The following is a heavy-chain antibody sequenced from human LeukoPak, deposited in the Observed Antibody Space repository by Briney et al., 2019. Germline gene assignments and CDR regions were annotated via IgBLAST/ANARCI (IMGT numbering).Heavy chain of an antibody. CDR2: INSDGRST. J-gene: IGHJ3*02. CDR3: ARELGYCSSTSCYQYAFDI. Sequence: PGGSLRLSCAASGFTFSSYWMHWVGQAPGKGLVWVSRINSDGRSTIYADSVKGRFTISRDNAKNTLYLQMNSLRAEDTAVYYCARELGYCSSTSCYQYAFDIWGQGTMVTVSS. D-gene: IGHD2-2*01. V-gene: IGHV3-74*01. CDR1: GFTFSSYW.